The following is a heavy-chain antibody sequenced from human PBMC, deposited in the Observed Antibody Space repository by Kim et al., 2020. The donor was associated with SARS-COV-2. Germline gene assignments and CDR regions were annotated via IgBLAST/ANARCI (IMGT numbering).Heavy chain of an antibody. CDR2: IYYSGST. Sequence: SETLSLTCTVSGDSVSSGSYYWSWIRQPPGKGLEWIGYIYYSGSTNYNPSLKSRVTISVDTSKNQFSLKLSSVTAADTAVYYCARGILRYSVLYYFDYWGQGTLVTVSS. CDR1: GDSVSSGSYY. D-gene: IGHD3-9*01. CDR3: ARGILRYSVLYYFDY. V-gene: IGHV4-61*01. J-gene: IGHJ4*02.